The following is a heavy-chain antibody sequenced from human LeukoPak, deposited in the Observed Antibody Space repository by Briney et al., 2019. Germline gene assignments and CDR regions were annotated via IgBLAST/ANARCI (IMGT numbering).Heavy chain of an antibody. V-gene: IGHV5-51*01. D-gene: IGHD1-7*01. J-gene: IGHJ4*02. CDR3: ARGEITGTPVYY. CDR2: IYPGDSDA. Sequence: ESLKIACKGSGYRFSNYWIGWVRQMPGRGLECMGIIYPGDSDARYSPSFQGQITMSADKSIDTAYLQWNSLKASDTAMYYCARGEITGTPVYYWGQGTLVTVSS. CDR1: GYRFSNYW.